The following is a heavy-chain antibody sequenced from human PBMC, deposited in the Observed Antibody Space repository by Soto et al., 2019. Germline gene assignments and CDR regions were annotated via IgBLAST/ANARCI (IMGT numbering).Heavy chain of an antibody. CDR1: GFTFSSYG. J-gene: IGHJ4*02. V-gene: IGHV3-30*18. CDR2: ISYDGSNK. CDR3: AKDSVATPFDY. D-gene: IGHD5-12*01. Sequence: GGSLGLSCAASGFTFSSYGMHWVRQAPGKGLEWVAVISYDGSNKYYADSVKGRFTISRDNSKNTLYLQMNSLRAEDTAVYYCAKDSVATPFDYWGQGTLVTVSS.